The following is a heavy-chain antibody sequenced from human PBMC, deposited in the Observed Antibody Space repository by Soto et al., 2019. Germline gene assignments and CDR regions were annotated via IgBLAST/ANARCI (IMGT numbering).Heavy chain of an antibody. V-gene: IGHV5-51*01. Sequence: GESLKISCKGSGYSFTTYLIVWVRQMPGKGLEWMGIIYPGDSDTRYSPSFQGQVTISADKSISTAYLQWSSLKASDTAMYYCARRPMVRGYYYYYGMDVWGQGTTVTVSS. J-gene: IGHJ6*02. D-gene: IGHD3-10*01. CDR2: IYPGDSDT. CDR3: ARRPMVRGYYYYYGMDV. CDR1: GYSFTTYL.